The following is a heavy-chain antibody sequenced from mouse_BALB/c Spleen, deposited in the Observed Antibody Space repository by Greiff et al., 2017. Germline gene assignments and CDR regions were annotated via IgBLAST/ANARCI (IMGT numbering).Heavy chain of an antibody. CDR1: GYTFNSYY. V-gene: IGHV1S81*02. J-gene: IGHJ4*01. CDR3: TREDDYDGAMDY. D-gene: IGHD2-4*01. Sequence: QVQLQQSGAELVKPGASVKLSCKASGYTFNSYYMYWVKQRPGQGLEWIGEINPSNGGTNFNEKFKSKATLTVDKSSSTAYMQLSSLTSEDSAVYYCTREDDYDGAMDYWGQGTSVTVSS. CDR2: INPSNGGT.